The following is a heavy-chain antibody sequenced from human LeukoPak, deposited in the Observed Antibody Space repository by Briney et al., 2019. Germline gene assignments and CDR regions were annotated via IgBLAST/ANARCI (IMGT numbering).Heavy chain of an antibody. CDR3: ARGIVVPAASFYYYGMDV. Sequence: GASVKVSCKASGGTFSSYAISWVRQAPGQGLEWMGRIIPILGIANYAQKFQGRVTITADKSTSTAYMELSSLRSEDTAVYYCARGIVVPAASFYYYGMDVWGQGTTVTVSS. J-gene: IGHJ6*02. CDR1: GGTFSSYA. V-gene: IGHV1-69*04. D-gene: IGHD2-2*01. CDR2: IIPILGIA.